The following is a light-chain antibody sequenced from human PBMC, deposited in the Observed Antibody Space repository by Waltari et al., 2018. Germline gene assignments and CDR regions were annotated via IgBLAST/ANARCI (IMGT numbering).Light chain of an antibody. CDR2: DVT. J-gene: IGLJ2*01. Sequence: TQPRSVSGSPGQTVTISCTGTTSDIGDSDYVSWYQQHPHKAPKLIIYDVTTRPSGVPVRFSGSKSGTTAHLTSSGRQADDEADYYCPSYAGSYTYVLFGGETKLSVL. CDR3: PSYAGSYTYVL. V-gene: IGLV2-11*01. CDR1: TSDIGDSDY.